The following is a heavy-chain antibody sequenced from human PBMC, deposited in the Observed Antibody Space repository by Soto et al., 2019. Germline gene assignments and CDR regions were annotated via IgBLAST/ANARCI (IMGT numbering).Heavy chain of an antibody. D-gene: IGHD3-9*01. V-gene: IGHV3-23*01. Sequence: EVQLLESGGGLVQPGGSLRLSCAASGFSFNIYAMNWVRQAPGKGLEWVSAISGSGGSTHYADSVNGRFTISRDNSKNNLELRLHGLEAPDICGHYCAFDPQLWGQEPLVSVSS. J-gene: IGHJ4*02. CDR1: GFSFNIYA. CDR3: AFDPQL. CDR2: ISGSGGST.